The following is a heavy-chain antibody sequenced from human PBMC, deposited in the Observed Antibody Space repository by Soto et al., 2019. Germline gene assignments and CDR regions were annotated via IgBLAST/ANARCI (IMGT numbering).Heavy chain of an antibody. J-gene: IGHJ6*02. V-gene: IGHV1-69*01. CDR1: GGTFSSYA. Sequence: QVQLVQSGAEVKKPGSSVKVSCKASGGTFSSYAISWVRQAPGQGLEWMGGIIPIFGTANYAQKFQGRVTITADESTSIAYMEQSSLRSEDTAVYYCADKPYYDFWSGSHAGYYGMDVWGQGTTVTVSS. CDR2: IIPIFGTA. CDR3: ADKPYYDFWSGSHAGYYGMDV. D-gene: IGHD3-3*01.